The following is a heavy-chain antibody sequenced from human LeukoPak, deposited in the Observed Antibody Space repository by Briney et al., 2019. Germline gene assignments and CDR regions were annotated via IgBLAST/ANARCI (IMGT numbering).Heavy chain of an antibody. CDR2: IYHSGST. CDR1: GGSISSSNW. D-gene: IGHD5-12*01. V-gene: IGHV4-4*02. CDR3: ARLKLYSGYDYDY. J-gene: IGHJ4*02. Sequence: SETLSLTCAVSGGSISSSNWWSWVRQPPGKGLEWIGEIYHSGSTNYNPSLKSRVTISVDTSKNQFSLKLSSVTAADTAVYYCARLKLYSGYDYDYWGQGTLVTVSS.